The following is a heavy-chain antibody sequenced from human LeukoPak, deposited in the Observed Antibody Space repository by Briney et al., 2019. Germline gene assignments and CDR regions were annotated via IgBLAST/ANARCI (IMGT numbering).Heavy chain of an antibody. Sequence: VASVNVSCKASGGTFSSYAISWVRQAPGQGLEWMGRIIPILGIANYAQKFQGRVTITADKSTSTAYMELSSLRSEDTAVYYCATGSRSSGWYVRWGQGTLVTVSS. CDR2: IIPILGIA. D-gene: IGHD6-19*01. J-gene: IGHJ4*02. CDR3: ATGSRSSGWYVR. V-gene: IGHV1-69*04. CDR1: GGTFSSYA.